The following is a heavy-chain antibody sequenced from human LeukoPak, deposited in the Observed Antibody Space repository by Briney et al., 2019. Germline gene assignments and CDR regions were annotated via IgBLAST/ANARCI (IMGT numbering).Heavy chain of an antibody. Sequence: GGSLRLSCAASGFTFSSYGMHWVRQAPGKGLEWVAFIRYDGSNKYYADSVKGRFTISRDNSKNTLYLQMNSLRAEDTAVYYCAKVTTTVVTRYYYYYMDVWGKGTTVTVSS. CDR2: IRYDGSNK. J-gene: IGHJ6*03. CDR1: GFTFSSYG. D-gene: IGHD4-23*01. V-gene: IGHV3-30*02. CDR3: AKVTTTVVTRYYYYYMDV.